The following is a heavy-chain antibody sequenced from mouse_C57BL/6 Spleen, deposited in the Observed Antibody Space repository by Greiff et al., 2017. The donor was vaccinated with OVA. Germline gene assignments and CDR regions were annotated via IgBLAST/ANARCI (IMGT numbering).Heavy chain of an antibody. CDR2: INYDGSST. V-gene: IGHV5-16*01. J-gene: IGHJ4*01. Sequence: EVMLVESEGGLVQPGSSMKLSCTASGFTFSDYYMAWVRQVPEKGLEWVANINYDGSSTYYLDSLKSRFIISRDNAKNILYLQMSSLKSEDTATYYCAGGGLYYAMDYWGQGTSVTVSS. CDR1: GFTFSDYY. CDR3: AGGGLYYAMDY.